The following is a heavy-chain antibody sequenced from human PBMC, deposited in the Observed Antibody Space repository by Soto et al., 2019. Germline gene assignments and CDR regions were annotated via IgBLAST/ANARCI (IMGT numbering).Heavy chain of an antibody. CDR2: IIPIFGTA. D-gene: IGHD2-15*01. CDR1: GGTFSSYA. J-gene: IGHJ3*02. Sequence: QVQLVQSGAEVKKPGSSVKVSCKASGGTFSSYAISWVRQAPGQGLEWMGGIIPIFGTANYAQKFQGRVTITADESTSTAYMELSSLRSEDTAVYYCARGGRSGGSCYSRDAFDIWGQGTMVTVSS. V-gene: IGHV1-69*01. CDR3: ARGGRSGGSCYSRDAFDI.